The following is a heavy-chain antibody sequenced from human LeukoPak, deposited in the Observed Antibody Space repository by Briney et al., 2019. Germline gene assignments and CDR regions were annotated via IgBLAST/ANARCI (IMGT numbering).Heavy chain of an antibody. D-gene: IGHD6-6*01. Sequence: SETLSLTCTVSGGSISSYYWSWIRQPPGKGLEWIGYIFYSGSTNYNPSLKSRVTMSIDTSKNHFSLRLNSVTAADAAVYYCAREGIYSSSSYFDYWGQGTLVTVSS. CDR2: IFYSGST. V-gene: IGHV4-59*01. CDR3: AREGIYSSSSYFDY. J-gene: IGHJ4*02. CDR1: GGSISSYY.